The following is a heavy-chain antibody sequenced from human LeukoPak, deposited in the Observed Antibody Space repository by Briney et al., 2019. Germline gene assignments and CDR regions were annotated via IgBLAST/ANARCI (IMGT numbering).Heavy chain of an antibody. J-gene: IGHJ4*02. CDR3: ARSSSGGDY. CDR2: INPNSGGT. D-gene: IGHD6-19*01. V-gene: IGHV1-2*02. CDR1: GYTFTGYY. Sequence: GASVKVSCKASGYTFTGYYMHWVRQAPGQGLEWMGWINPNSGGTNYAQKFQGRVTMTRDTSISTAYMELSRLSSVTAADTAVYYCARSSSGGDYWGQGTLVTVSS.